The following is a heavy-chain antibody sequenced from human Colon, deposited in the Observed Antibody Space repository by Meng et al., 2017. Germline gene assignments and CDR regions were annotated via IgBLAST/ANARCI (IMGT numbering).Heavy chain of an antibody. CDR2: INSDGSRT. V-gene: IGHV3-74*01. CDR3: ALERREKMFDF. D-gene: IGHD1-1*01. CDR1: GFTFSDYW. J-gene: IGHJ4*02. Sequence: GSLKISCAASGFTFSDYWMHWVRQAPGKGLVWVSRINSDGSRTVYADSVQGRFTISRDNAKNTLYLLMNSLRVEDTAVYYCALERREKMFDFWGQGTLVTVSS.